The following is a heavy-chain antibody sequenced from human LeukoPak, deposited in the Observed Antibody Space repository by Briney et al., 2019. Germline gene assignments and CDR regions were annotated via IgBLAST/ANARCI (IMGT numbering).Heavy chain of an antibody. CDR2: IWYDGSNK. D-gene: IGHD1-26*01. Sequence: PGRSLRLSCAASGFTFRSYGMHCVRQAPGKGLEWVAVIWYDGSNKNYADSVKGRFTISRDNSKNTLYLQMDRLGAEDTAVYYCARDLGSGTHLSYFDYWGQGSLVTVSS. CDR3: ARDLGSGTHLSYFDY. V-gene: IGHV3-33*01. J-gene: IGHJ4*02. CDR1: GFTFRSYG.